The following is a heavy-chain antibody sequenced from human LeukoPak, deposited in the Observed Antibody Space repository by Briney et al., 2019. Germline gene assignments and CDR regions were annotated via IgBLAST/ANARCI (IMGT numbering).Heavy chain of an antibody. D-gene: IGHD3-22*01. CDR1: GYTFSKYG. Sequence: VASVKVSYKASGYTFSKYGITWVRQAPGQGLEWMGWISADNGNANYAQKVQGRVTMTTDTSTSTAYMELWSLRSDDTAVYYCARVTYYYDRRGYYIEPVPPDYWGQGTPVTVSS. CDR2: ISADNGNA. J-gene: IGHJ4*02. V-gene: IGHV1-18*01. CDR3: ARVTYYYDRRGYYIEPVPPDY.